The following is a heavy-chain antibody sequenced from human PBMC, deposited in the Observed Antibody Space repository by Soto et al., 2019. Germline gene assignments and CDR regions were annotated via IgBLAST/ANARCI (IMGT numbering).Heavy chain of an antibody. CDR3: AKGRPGVAAAPDY. Sequence: GGSLRLSCAASGFTFSDFAMAWVRQAPGKGLEWVSSASGSGSGTYYADSVKGRFTNSRDNSKNTLFLHMTNLRAGDTALYFCAKGRPGVAAAPDYWGQGTLVTVSS. D-gene: IGHD2-21*01. J-gene: IGHJ4*02. CDR1: GFTFSDFA. CDR2: ASGSGSGT. V-gene: IGHV3-23*01.